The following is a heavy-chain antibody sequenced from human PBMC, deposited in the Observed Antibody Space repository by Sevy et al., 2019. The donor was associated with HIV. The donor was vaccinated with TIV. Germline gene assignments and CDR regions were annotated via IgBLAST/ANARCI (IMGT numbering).Heavy chain of an antibody. J-gene: IGHJ3*02. D-gene: IGHD3-22*01. Sequence: GGSLRLSCAASGFTFSSYWMSWVRQAPGKGLEWVANIKQDGSEKYYVDSVKGRFTISRDNAKNSLYLQMNSLRAEDTAVYYCARDQPRNYYDSSGSRGPLNIWGQGQWSPSPQ. CDR3: ARDQPRNYYDSSGSRGPLNI. CDR1: GFTFSSYW. V-gene: IGHV3-7*01. CDR2: IKQDGSEK.